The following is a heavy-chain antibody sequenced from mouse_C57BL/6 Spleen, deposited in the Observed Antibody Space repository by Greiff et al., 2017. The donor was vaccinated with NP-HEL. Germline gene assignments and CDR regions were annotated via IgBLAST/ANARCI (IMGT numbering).Heavy chain of an antibody. CDR2: IFPGSGST. CDR3: ARERYYGSSYLDYFDY. CDR1: GYTFTDYY. Sequence: QVQLQQSGPELVKPGASVKISCKASGYTFTDYYINWVKQRPGQGLEWIGWIFPGSGSTYYNEKFKGKATLTVDKSSSTAYMLLSSLTSEDSAVYFCARERYYGSSYLDYFDYWGQGTTLTVSS. D-gene: IGHD1-1*01. V-gene: IGHV1-75*01. J-gene: IGHJ2*01.